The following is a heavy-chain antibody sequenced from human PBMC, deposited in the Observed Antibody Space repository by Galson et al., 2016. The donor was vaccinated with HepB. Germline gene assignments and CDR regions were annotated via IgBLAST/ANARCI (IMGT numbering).Heavy chain of an antibody. D-gene: IGHD3-16*01. J-gene: IGHJ4*02. Sequence: SLRLSCAASGFTFSDYYTSWIRQAPGKGLEWVSYISSSGSIIYYADSVKGRFTISRDNAKNSLYLQMNSLRAEDTAVYYCARGPFMITFGGVPFDYWGQGTLVTVSS. CDR1: GFTFSDYY. V-gene: IGHV3-11*01. CDR2: ISSSGSII. CDR3: ARGPFMITFGGVPFDY.